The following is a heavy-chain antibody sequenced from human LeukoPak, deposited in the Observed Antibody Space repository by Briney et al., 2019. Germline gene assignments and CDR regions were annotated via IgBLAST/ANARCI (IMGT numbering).Heavy chain of an antibody. CDR1: GYTFTSYG. J-gene: IGHJ5*02. D-gene: IGHD3-9*01. CDR2: ISAYNGNT. Sequence: ASVKVSCKASGYTFTSYGISWVRQAPGQGLEWMGWISAYNGNTNYAQKLQGRVTMTTDTSTSTAYMELRSLRSDDTAVYYCARGGYDDILTGYYKQGFDPWGQGTLVTVSS. V-gene: IGHV1-18*01. CDR3: ARGGYDDILTGYYKQGFDP.